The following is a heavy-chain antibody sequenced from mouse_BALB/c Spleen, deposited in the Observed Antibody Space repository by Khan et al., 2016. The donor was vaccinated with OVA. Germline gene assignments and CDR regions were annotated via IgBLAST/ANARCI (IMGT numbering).Heavy chain of an antibody. Sequence: EVQLQQSGPDLVKPGASVKISCKASGCSFTVYYMTWVKQSHGKSPEWIGRVNPNNGDTKYNQNFKGKAILTVDKSYNTAYMELRSLQSEDFAVCDCARGYEFFPYWGQGTLVTVSA. CDR3: ARGYEFFPY. CDR1: GCSFTVYY. J-gene: IGHJ3*01. CDR2: VNPNNGDT. D-gene: IGHD2-12*01. V-gene: IGHV1-26*01.